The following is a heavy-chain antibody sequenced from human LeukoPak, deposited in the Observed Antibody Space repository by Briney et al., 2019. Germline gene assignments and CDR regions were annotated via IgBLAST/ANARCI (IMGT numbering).Heavy chain of an antibody. D-gene: IGHD1-26*01. CDR2: IYHSGST. CDR3: ASLWELLYYFDY. CDR1: GGSISSGGYY. Sequence: SETLSLTCTVSGGSISSGGYYWSWIRQPPGKGLEWIGYIYHSGSTYYNPSLKSRVTISVDRSKNQFSLKLSSVTAADTAVYYCASLWELLYYFDYWGQGTLVTVSS. J-gene: IGHJ4*02. V-gene: IGHV4-30-2*01.